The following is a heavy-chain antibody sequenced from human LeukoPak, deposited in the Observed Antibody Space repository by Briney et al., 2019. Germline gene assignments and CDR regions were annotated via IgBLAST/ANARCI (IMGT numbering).Heavy chain of an antibody. CDR3: ARGKAVAGTISWFDP. J-gene: IGHJ5*02. D-gene: IGHD6-19*01. Sequence: ASVKVSCKASGYTFTSYAMHWVRQAPGQRLEWMGWINAGNGNTKYSQKFQGRVTITRDTSASTAYMELSSLRSEDTAVYYCARGKAVAGTISWFDPWGQGTLVTVSS. CDR1: GYTFTSYA. CDR2: INAGNGNT. V-gene: IGHV1-3*01.